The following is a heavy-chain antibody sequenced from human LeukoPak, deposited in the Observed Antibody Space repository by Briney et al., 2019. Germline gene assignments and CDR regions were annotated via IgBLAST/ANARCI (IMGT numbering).Heavy chain of an antibody. D-gene: IGHD2-2*01. CDR1: GGSFSGYY. V-gene: IGHV4-34*01. CDR2: INHSGST. J-gene: IGHJ4*02. CDR3: ASHCSSTSCYLP. Sequence: SETLSLTCAVYGGSFSGYYWSWIRQPPGKGLEWIGEINHSGSTNYNPSLKSRVTISVDTSKNQFSLKLSSVTAADTAAYYCASHCSSTSCYLPWGQGTLVTVSS.